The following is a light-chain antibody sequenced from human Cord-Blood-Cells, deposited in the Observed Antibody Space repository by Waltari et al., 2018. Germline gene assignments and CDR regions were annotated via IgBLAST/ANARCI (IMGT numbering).Light chain of an antibody. J-gene: IGLJ3*02. CDR2: DVS. Sequence: QSALTQPRSVSGSPGPSVPISCTGTSSDVGGYHSVSWYQQHPGKAPKLMIYDVSKRPSGVPDRFSGSKSGNTASLTISGLQAEDEADYYCCSYAGSYTWVFGGGTKLTVL. V-gene: IGLV2-11*01. CDR3: CSYAGSYTWV. CDR1: SSDVGGYHS.